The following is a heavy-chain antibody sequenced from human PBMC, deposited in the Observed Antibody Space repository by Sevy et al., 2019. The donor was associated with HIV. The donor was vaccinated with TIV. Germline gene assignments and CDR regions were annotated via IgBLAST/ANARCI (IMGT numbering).Heavy chain of an antibody. Sequence: GGSLRLSCSASGFTFSSYSMNGVRQAPGKGLEWVSYISSSSSTIYYADSVKGRFTISRDNAKNSLYLQMSSLRDEDTAVYYCEAGWGSYYKFDYWGQGTLVTVSS. CDR3: EAGWGSYYKFDY. CDR2: ISSSSSTI. V-gene: IGHV3-48*02. D-gene: IGHD1-26*01. CDR1: GFTFSSYS. J-gene: IGHJ4*02.